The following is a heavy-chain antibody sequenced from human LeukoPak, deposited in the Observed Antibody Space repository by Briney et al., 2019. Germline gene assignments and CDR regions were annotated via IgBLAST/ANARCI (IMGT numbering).Heavy chain of an antibody. J-gene: IGHJ4*02. CDR2: ISSSSSYI. CDR1: GFTFSSYS. D-gene: IGHD6-19*01. CDR3: ARDYRKYSSGFGY. Sequence: GGSLRLSCAASGFTFSSYSMNWVRQAPGKGLEWVSSISSSSSYIYYADSVKGRFTISRDNAKNSLYLQMNSLRAEDTAVYYCARDYRKYSSGFGYWGQGTLVTVSS. V-gene: IGHV3-21*01.